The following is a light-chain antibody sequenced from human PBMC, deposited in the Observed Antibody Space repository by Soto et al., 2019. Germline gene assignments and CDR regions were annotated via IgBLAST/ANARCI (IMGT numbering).Light chain of an antibody. CDR1: QSVSSSY. J-gene: IGKJ5*01. CDR2: GAS. V-gene: IGKV3-20*01. CDR3: QQYGSSPIN. Sequence: EIVLTQSPGTLSLSPGERATLSCRASQSVSSSYLAWYQQKPGQAPRLLIYGASSRATGIPDRFNGSGSGTDFTLTISRLEPEDFAVYYCQQYGSSPINFGQGTRLEIK.